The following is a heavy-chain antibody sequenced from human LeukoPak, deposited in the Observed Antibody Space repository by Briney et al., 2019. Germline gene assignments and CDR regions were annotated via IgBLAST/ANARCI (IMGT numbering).Heavy chain of an antibody. V-gene: IGHV3-66*02. CDR1: GFTVSSNY. J-gene: IGHJ4*02. CDR3: ARVKAAAFDY. Sequence: GGSLRLSCAASGFTVSSNYMSWVRQAPGKGLEWVSVIYSGGSTYYAGCVMGRFTISRDNSKNTLYLQMNSLRAEDTAVYYCARVKAAAFDYWGQGTLVTVSS. CDR2: IYSGGST. D-gene: IGHD6-13*01.